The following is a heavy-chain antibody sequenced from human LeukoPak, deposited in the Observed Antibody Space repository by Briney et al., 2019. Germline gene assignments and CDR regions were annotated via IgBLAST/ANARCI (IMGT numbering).Heavy chain of an antibody. J-gene: IGHJ4*02. CDR1: GYSISTDYH. V-gene: IGHV4-38-2*02. CDR2: MHHSGST. CDR3: ARDRSYYTLDY. Sequence: SETLPLTCAVSGYSISTDYHWGWIRQPPGKGLEWIGSMHHSGSTYYNPSLKSRVTISLDTSKNQVSLKLNSVTAADTAVYYCARDRSYYTLDYWGQGTLVTVSA. D-gene: IGHD3-10*01.